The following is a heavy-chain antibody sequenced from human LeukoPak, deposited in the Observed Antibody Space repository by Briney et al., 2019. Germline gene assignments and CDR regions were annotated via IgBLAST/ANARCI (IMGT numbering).Heavy chain of an antibody. D-gene: IGHD5-24*01. CDR3: ATAPPMATITDYFDY. CDR2: FDPEDGET. V-gene: IGHV1-24*01. CDR1: GYTLTELS. Sequence: ASVKVSCKVSGYTLTELSMHWVRQAPGKGLEWMGGFDPEDGETIYAQKFQGRVTMTEDTSTDTAYMELSSLRSEDTAVYYCATAPPMATITDYFDYWGQGTLVTVS. J-gene: IGHJ4*02.